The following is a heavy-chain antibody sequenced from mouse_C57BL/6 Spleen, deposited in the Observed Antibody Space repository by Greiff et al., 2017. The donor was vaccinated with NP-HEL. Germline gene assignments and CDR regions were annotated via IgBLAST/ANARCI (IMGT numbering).Heavy chain of an antibody. CDR3: ARGGELGVSYYFDY. CDR2: IDPSDSYT. Sequence: QVQLQQPGAELVRPGTSVKLSCKASGYTFTSYWMHWVKQRPGQGLEWIGVIDPSDSYTNYNQKFKGKATLTVDTSSSTAYMQLSSLTSEDSAVYYCARGGELGVSYYFDYWGQGTTLTVSS. V-gene: IGHV1-59*01. CDR1: GYTFTSYW. J-gene: IGHJ2*01. D-gene: IGHD4-1*01.